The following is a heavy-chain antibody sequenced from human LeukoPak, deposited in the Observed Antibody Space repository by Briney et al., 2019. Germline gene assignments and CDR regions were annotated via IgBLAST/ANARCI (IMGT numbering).Heavy chain of an antibody. CDR3: ARLSGVDTAISIDY. Sequence: GGSLRLSCAASGFTFSSYSMNWVRQAPGKGLEWVSSISSSSSYIYYADSVKGRFTISRDNAKNSLYLQMNSLRAEDTAVYYCARLSGVDTAISIDYWGQGTLVTVSS. V-gene: IGHV3-21*01. D-gene: IGHD5-18*01. CDR2: ISSSSSYI. J-gene: IGHJ4*02. CDR1: GFTFSSYS.